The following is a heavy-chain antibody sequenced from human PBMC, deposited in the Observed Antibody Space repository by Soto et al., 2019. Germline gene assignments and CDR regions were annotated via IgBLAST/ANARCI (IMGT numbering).Heavy chain of an antibody. CDR3: ARGDTYYVNWYFDY. V-gene: IGHV1-18*01. CDR1: GFTFTNYY. D-gene: IGHD1-1*01. Sequence: QVQLVQSGAEVKKPGASVKVSCKTSGFTFTNYYINWVRQAPGQGLEVMGWISAYSGNTNYAQNLQGRVTMTTDTSASTADLELRSLRSDDTAVYFCARGDTYYVNWYFDYWGQGTLVTVSS. CDR2: ISAYSGNT. J-gene: IGHJ4*02.